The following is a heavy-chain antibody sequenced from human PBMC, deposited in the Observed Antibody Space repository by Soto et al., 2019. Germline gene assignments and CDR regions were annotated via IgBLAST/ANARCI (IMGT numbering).Heavy chain of an antibody. CDR1: GDTFTTYD. CDR2: INPNSVNI. J-gene: IGHJ4*02. D-gene: IGHD3-10*01. CDR3: ARGRSSGSYYLLDS. Sequence: ASVKVSCKASGDTFTTYDINWVRQATGHGLEWMGWINPNSVNIGYAQRFQGRVTMTRDTAIRTGYMEVSSLTSDDTGVYYCARGRSSGSYYLLDSWGQGTLVAVSS. V-gene: IGHV1-8*01.